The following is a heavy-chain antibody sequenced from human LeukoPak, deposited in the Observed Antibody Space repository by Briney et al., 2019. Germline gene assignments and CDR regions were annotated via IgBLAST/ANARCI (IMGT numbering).Heavy chain of an antibody. CDR1: GFTFDDYG. V-gene: IGHV3-20*04. CDR2: INWNGGST. Sequence: GGSLRLSCAASGFTFDDYGMSWVRQAPGKGLEWVSGINWNGGSTVYADSVKGRFTISRDNAKNSLYLQMNSLRAEDTALYYCAREKSYYDSRGFYAFDIWGQGTMVTVSS. D-gene: IGHD3-22*01. J-gene: IGHJ3*02. CDR3: AREKSYYDSRGFYAFDI.